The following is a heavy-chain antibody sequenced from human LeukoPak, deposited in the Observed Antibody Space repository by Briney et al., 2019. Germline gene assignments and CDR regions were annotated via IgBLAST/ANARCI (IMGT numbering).Heavy chain of an antibody. J-gene: IGHJ6*03. CDR3: ARTSYCSSTSCYPWAYYMDV. CDR1: GGTFSSYA. CDR2: IIPIFGTA. D-gene: IGHD2-2*01. V-gene: IGHV1-69*05. Sequence: ASVKVSCKASGGTFSSYAISWVRQAPGQGLEWMGGIIPIFGTANYAQKFQGRVTITTDESTSTAYMELSSLRSEDTAVYYCARTSYCSSTSCYPWAYYMDVWGKGTTVTVSS.